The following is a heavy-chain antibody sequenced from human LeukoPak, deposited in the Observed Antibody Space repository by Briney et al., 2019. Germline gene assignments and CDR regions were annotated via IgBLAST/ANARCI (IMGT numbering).Heavy chain of an antibody. V-gene: IGHV3-43*01. CDR2: ISWDGGST. Sequence: PGGSLRLSCAASGFTLDDYTMHWARQAPGHGLEWVFLISWDGGSTYYADSVKGRFTISRDNSKNSLYLQMNSLRTEDTALYYCAKAGIAAGSTLFYDWGQGTLVTVSS. CDR3: AKAGIAAGSTLFYD. D-gene: IGHD6-13*01. J-gene: IGHJ4*02. CDR1: GFTLDDYT.